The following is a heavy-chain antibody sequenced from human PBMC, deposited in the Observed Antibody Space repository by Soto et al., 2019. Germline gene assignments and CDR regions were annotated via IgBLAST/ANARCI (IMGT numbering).Heavy chain of an antibody. CDR3: ARGPKKEWLWVYYGMDV. D-gene: IGHD3-3*01. Sequence: SETLSLTCAVYGGSFSGYYWSWIRQPPGKGLEWIGEINHSGSTNYNPSLKSRVTISVDTSKNQFSLKLSSVTAADTAVYYCARGPKKEWLWVYYGMDVWGQGTTVT. J-gene: IGHJ6*02. CDR1: GGSFSGYY. CDR2: INHSGST. V-gene: IGHV4-34*01.